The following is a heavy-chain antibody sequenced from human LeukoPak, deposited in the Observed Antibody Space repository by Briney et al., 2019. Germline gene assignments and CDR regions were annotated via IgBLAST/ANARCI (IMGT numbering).Heavy chain of an antibody. D-gene: IGHD6-19*01. CDR1: GFTFSSYG. J-gene: IGHJ4*02. V-gene: IGHV3-30*03. CDR3: ARDRIAVAGTPSGY. CDR2: ISYDGSNK. Sequence: PGGSLRLSCAASGFTFSSYGMHWVRQAPGKGLEWVAVISYDGSNKYYADSVKGRFTISRDNSKNTLYLQMNSLRAEDTAVYYCARDRIAVAGTPSGYWGQGTLVTVSS.